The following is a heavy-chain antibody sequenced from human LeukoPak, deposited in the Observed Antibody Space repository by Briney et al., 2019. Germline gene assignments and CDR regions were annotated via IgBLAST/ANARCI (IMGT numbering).Heavy chain of an antibody. Sequence: SETLSLTCTVSGGSINTNYWSWIRQPPGKGLEWIGYIRSSGSTNYNPSLKSRVTISMDTSKNQSSLQLSSVTAADTAVYYCARGSVTAFDYWGQGTLVTVSS. D-gene: IGHD1-14*01. CDR3: ARGSVTAFDY. CDR2: IRSSGST. J-gene: IGHJ4*02. CDR1: GGSINTNY. V-gene: IGHV4-59*12.